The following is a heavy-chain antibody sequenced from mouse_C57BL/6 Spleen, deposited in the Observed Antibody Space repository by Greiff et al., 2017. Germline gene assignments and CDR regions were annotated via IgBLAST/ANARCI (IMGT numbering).Heavy chain of an antibody. V-gene: IGHV6-3*01. CDR3: TDYDYEYYYAMDY. CDR2: IRLKSDNYAT. Sequence: EVKVEESGGGLVQPGGSMKLSCVASGFTFSNYWMNWVRQSPEKGLEWVAQIRLKSDNYATHYAESVKGRFTISRDDSKSSVYLQMNNLRAEDTGIYYCTDYDYEYYYAMDYWGQGTSVTVAS. CDR1: GFTFSNYW. J-gene: IGHJ4*01. D-gene: IGHD2-4*01.